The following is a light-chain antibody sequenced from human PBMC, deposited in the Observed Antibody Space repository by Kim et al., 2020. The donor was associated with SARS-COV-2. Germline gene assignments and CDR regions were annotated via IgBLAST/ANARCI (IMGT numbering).Light chain of an antibody. Sequence: QSVLTQPASVSGSPGQSITISCTGTSSDVGVYNYVSWYQHYPGKAPKLVIFDVNNRPSGVSNRFSGSKSGNTASLTISGLQAEDEADYYCSSYTSSSTVTYVFGTGTKVTVL. J-gene: IGLJ1*01. CDR1: SSDVGVYNY. CDR2: DVN. CDR3: SSYTSSSTVTYV. V-gene: IGLV2-14*01.